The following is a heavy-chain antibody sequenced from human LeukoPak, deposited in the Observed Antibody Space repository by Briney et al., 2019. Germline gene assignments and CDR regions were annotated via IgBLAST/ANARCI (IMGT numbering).Heavy chain of an antibody. CDR3: ATQRGSYLWGTDFDY. D-gene: IGHD3-16*01. CDR1: GYAFTGYY. CDR2: INPNSGDT. Sequence: ASVKVSCKASGYAFTGYYMHWVRQAPGQGLEWMGWINPNSGDTKYSQKFQGRVTMTRDTSISTAYMELSRLRSDDTAVYYCATQRGSYLWGTDFDYWGQGTLVTVSS. J-gene: IGHJ4*02. V-gene: IGHV1-2*02.